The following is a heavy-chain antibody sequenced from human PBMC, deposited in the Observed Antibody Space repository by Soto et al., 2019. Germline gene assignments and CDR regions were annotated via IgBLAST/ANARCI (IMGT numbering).Heavy chain of an antibody. Sequence: LRLSCAASGFTFSSYAMSWVRQAPGKGLEWVSAISGSGGSTYYADSVKGRFTISRDNSKNTLYLQMNSLRAEDTAVYYCAKNLRDSSGYYPGAFDIWGQGTMVTVSS. D-gene: IGHD3-22*01. CDR1: GFTFSSYA. CDR3: AKNLRDSSGYYPGAFDI. J-gene: IGHJ3*02. V-gene: IGHV3-23*01. CDR2: ISGSGGST.